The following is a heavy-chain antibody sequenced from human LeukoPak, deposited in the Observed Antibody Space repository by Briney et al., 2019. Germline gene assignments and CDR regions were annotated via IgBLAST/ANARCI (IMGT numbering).Heavy chain of an antibody. D-gene: IGHD6-6*01. Sequence: SETLSLTCAVYGGSFSGYYWSWIRQPPGKGLEWIGEINHSGSTNYNPSLKSRVTISVDTSKNQFSLKLSSVTAADTAVYYCARDRGSSFSYWGQGTLVTVSS. CDR3: ARDRGSSFSY. CDR2: INHSGST. J-gene: IGHJ4*02. CDR1: GGSFSGYY. V-gene: IGHV4-34*01.